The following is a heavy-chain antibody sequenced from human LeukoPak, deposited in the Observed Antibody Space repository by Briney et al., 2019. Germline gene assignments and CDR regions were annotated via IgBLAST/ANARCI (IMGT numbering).Heavy chain of an antibody. D-gene: IGHD3-10*01. CDR3: ARQYRLTYYYGSGSYRYFDY. V-gene: IGHV4-39*01. J-gene: IGHJ4*02. CDR1: SASISSSPYF. CDR2: ISYSGTT. Sequence: SETLSLTCTVSSASISSSPYFWGWIRQSPGKGLEWIGSISYSGTTYYNPALKSRVTISVDTSKNQFSLKLNSVTAADTAVYYCARQYRLTYYYGSGSYRYFDYWGQGTLVTVSS.